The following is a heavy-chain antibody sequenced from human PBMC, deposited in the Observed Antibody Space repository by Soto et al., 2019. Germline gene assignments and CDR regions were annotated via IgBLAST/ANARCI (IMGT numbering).Heavy chain of an antibody. V-gene: IGHV3-9*01. CDR2: ISWNSGSI. Sequence: EVQLVESGGGLVQPGRSLRLSCAASGFSFDNYAMHWVRQAPGKGLEWVSGISWNSGSIGYADSVKGRFTISRDNAKNSLYLQMNSLRPEDTALYYCAKEPGADVGSWGQGTLVTVSS. CDR1: GFSFDNYA. D-gene: IGHD2-8*02. J-gene: IGHJ5*02. CDR3: AKEPGADVGS.